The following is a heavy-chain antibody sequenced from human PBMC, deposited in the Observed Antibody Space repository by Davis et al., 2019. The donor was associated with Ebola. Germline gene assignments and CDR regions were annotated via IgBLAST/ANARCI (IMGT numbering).Heavy chain of an antibody. V-gene: IGHV3-21*06. Sequence: PGGSLRLSCAASGFTFTSYSMNWVRQAPGQGLEWVSSISSISSYIYYADSVKGRFTISRDNAKNSLHLQMNSLRAEDTAVYYCARDLYGSGSSTSYGMDVWGQGTTVTVSS. CDR2: ISSISSYI. CDR1: GFTFTSYS. J-gene: IGHJ6*02. CDR3: ARDLYGSGSSTSYGMDV. D-gene: IGHD3-10*01.